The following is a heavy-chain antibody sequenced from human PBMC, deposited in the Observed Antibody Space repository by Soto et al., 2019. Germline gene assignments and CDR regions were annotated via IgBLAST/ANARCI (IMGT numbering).Heavy chain of an antibody. CDR3: ARSSGGNFGIIIEGSNWFDP. J-gene: IGHJ5*02. CDR1: GDTFTSYY. Sequence: ASVKVSCKAPGDTFTSYYLNWLRQSPGQGLEWMGVINPHGGSTKYAQKFQGRITMTRDTSRSTVYMELSSLRSDDTAIYYCARSSGGNFGIIIEGSNWFDPWGQGTLVTVSS. V-gene: IGHV1-46*01. D-gene: IGHD3-3*01. CDR2: INPHGGST.